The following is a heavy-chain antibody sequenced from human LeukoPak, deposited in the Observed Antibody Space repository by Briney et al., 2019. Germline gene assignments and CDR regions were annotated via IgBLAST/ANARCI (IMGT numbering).Heavy chain of an antibody. V-gene: IGHV4-31*03. CDR3: ARDSRQYLLDHFYGMDV. Sequence: PSETLSLTCTVSGGSISSGGYYWSWIRQHPGKGLEWIGYIYYSGSTYYNPSLKSRVTISVDTSKNQFSLKLSSVTAADTAVYYCARDSRQYLLDHFYGMDVWGQGTTVTVSS. D-gene: IGHD1-1*01. CDR1: GGSISSGGYY. CDR2: IYYSGST. J-gene: IGHJ6*02.